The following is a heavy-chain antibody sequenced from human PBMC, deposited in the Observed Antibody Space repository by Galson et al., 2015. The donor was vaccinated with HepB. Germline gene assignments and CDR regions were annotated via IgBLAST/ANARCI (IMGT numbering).Heavy chain of an antibody. J-gene: IGHJ2*01. V-gene: IGHV1-46*01. D-gene: IGHD2-2*01. CDR2: INPSSGST. CDR1: GYIFITYS. Sequence: SVKVSCKASGYIFITYSIHWVRQAPGQGLEWMGIINPSSGSTTYAQKFEGRVTMTRDTSTSTVSLDLTSLRSEDTAVYFCTRDTGNTMYCSSTTCGKWHFDLWGRGTLVTVSS. CDR3: TRDTGNTMYCSSTTCGKWHFDL.